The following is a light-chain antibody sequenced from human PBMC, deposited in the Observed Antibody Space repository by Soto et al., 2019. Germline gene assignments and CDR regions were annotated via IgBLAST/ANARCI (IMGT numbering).Light chain of an antibody. CDR3: QQYNSYSPEVFT. V-gene: IGKV1-5*01. CDR2: DAS. Sequence: DIQMTQSPSTLSASVGDRVTITCRASQSISSWLAWYQQKPGKAPKLLIYDASSLESGVPSRFSGSGSGTEFTLTISSLQTDDFATYYCQQYNSYSPEVFTFGPGTKVDIK. J-gene: IGKJ3*01. CDR1: QSISSW.